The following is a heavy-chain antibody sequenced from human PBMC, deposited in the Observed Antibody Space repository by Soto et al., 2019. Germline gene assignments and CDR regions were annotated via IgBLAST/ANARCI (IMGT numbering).Heavy chain of an antibody. CDR3: ARGGRSSYSSGWYYFDY. D-gene: IGHD6-19*01. Sequence: ASVKVSCKASGYTFTSYYMHWVRQAPGQGLEWMGIINPSGGSTSYAQKFQGRVTVTRDTSTSTVYMELSSLRSEDTAVYYCARGGRSSYSSGWYYFDYWGQGTLVTVSS. CDR2: INPSGGST. V-gene: IGHV1-46*01. J-gene: IGHJ4*02. CDR1: GYTFTSYY.